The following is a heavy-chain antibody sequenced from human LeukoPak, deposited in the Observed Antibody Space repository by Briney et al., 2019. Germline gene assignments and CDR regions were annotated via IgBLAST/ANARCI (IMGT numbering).Heavy chain of an antibody. CDR2: ISGSGGST. CDR1: GFTFSSYA. Sequence: GGSLRLSCAASGFTFSSYAMSWVRQAPGKGLEWVSAISGSGGSTYYADSVKGRFTISRDNSKNTLYLQMNSLRAEDTAVYYCAKVQGSSWYDIFGLDVWGQGTTVTVSS. J-gene: IGHJ6*02. D-gene: IGHD6-13*01. V-gene: IGHV3-23*01. CDR3: AKVQGSSWYDIFGLDV.